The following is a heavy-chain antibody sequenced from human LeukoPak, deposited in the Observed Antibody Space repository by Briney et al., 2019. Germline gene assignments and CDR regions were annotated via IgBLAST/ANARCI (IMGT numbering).Heavy chain of an antibody. D-gene: IGHD6-13*01. CDR3: AKDYVGIAAVFTMWFDP. CDR2: ISGSGGST. Sequence: GGSLRLSCAASGFTFSSYAMSWVRQAPGKGLEWVSAISGSGGSTYYADSVKGRFTISRDNSKNTLYLQMNSLGAEDTAVYYCAKDYVGIAAVFTMWFDPWGQGTLVTVSS. V-gene: IGHV3-23*01. J-gene: IGHJ5*02. CDR1: GFTFSSYA.